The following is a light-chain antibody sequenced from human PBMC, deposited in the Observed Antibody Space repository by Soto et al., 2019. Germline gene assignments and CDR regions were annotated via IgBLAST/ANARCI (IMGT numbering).Light chain of an antibody. CDR2: GAS. J-gene: IGKJ4*01. Sequence: EIVMTQSPAPLSVSPGERATLSCRASQSVSSNLAWYQQKLGQAPRLLIYGASTRATGIPARFSGSGSGREFTLTISSLQSEDFAVYYCQQYNNWPPLTFGGGTKVDIK. CDR1: QSVSSN. V-gene: IGKV3-15*01. CDR3: QQYNNWPPLT.